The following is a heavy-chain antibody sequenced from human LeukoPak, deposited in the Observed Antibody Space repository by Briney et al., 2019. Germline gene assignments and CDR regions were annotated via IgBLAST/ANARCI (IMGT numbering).Heavy chain of an antibody. V-gene: IGHV4-34*01. CDR2: INHSGST. CDR3: ARGGVVVQDAFDI. CDR1: GGSFSGYY. Sequence: SETLSLTCAVYGGSFSGYYWSWIRQPPGKGLEWIGEINHSGSTNYNPSLKSRLTISVNTSKNQFSLKLTSVTAADTAMYYCARGGVVVQDAFDIWGQGTMVTVSS. D-gene: IGHD1-1*01. J-gene: IGHJ3*02.